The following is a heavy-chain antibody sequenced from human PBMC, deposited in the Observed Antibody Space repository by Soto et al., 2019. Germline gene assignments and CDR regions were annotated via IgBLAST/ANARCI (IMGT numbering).Heavy chain of an antibody. CDR3: ARQYCSSTSCYKGMDV. J-gene: IGHJ6*02. Sequence: GDSLKISCKGSGYSFTNYWIGWVRQMPGKGLEWMGIIYPGDSDTRYSPSFQGQVSISADKSISTAYLQWSSLKASDTAMYYCARQYCSSTSCYKGMDVWGQGTTVTVSS. V-gene: IGHV5-51*01. D-gene: IGHD2-2*02. CDR2: IYPGDSDT. CDR1: GYSFTNYW.